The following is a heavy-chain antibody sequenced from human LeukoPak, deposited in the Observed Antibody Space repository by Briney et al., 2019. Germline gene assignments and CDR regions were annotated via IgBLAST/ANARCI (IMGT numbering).Heavy chain of an antibody. CDR2: INHSGST. J-gene: IGHJ3*02. V-gene: IGHV4-34*01. D-gene: IGHD3-22*01. Sequence: SETLSLTCAVYGGSFSGYYWSWIRQPPGKGLERIGEINHSGSTNYNPSLKSRVTISVDTSKNQFSLKLSSVTAADTAVYYCARSLQEDYYDSSGFDAFDIWGQGAMVTVSS. CDR3: ARSLQEDYYDSSGFDAFDI. CDR1: GGSFSGYY.